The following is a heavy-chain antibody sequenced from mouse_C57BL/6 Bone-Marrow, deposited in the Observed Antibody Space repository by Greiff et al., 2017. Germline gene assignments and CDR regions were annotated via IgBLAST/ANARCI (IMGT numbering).Heavy chain of an antibody. V-gene: IGHV1-50*01. CDR1: GYTFTSYW. CDR2: IDPSDSYT. J-gene: IGHJ1*03. CDR3: ARHYYGSSYWYFDV. Sequence: QVQLQQPGAELVKPGASVKLSCKASGYTFTSYWMQWVKQRPGQGLEWIGEIDPSDSYTNYNQKFKGKATLTVDTSSSTAYMQLSSLTSEDSAVYYCARHYYGSSYWYFDVWGTGTTVTVSS. D-gene: IGHD1-1*01.